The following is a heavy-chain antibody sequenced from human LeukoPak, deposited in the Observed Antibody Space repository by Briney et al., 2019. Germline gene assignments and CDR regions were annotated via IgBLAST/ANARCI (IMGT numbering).Heavy chain of an antibody. V-gene: IGHV4-59*01. D-gene: IGHD1-1*01. CDR2: IYYSGNT. Sequence: SETLSLTCTVSGGSISSYYWSWIRQPPGKALEWIGYIYYSGNTNYNPSLKSRVTISVDTSKNQISLRLHSVAAADTAVYYCARENEPARDFDLWGRGTLVTVSS. CDR3: ARENEPARDFDL. J-gene: IGHJ2*01. CDR1: GGSISSYY.